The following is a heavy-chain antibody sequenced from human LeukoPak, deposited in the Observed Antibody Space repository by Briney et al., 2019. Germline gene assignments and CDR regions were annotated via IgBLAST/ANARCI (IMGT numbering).Heavy chain of an antibody. Sequence: PSETLSLTCAVYGGSFSGYYWSWIRQPPGKGLEWIGEINHSGSTNYNPSLKSRVTISVDTSKNQFSLKLSSVTAADTAVYYCARGYYYDSSGYPILGWFDPWGQGTLVTVSS. J-gene: IGHJ5*02. D-gene: IGHD3-22*01. V-gene: IGHV4-34*01. CDR1: GGSFSGYY. CDR3: ARGYYYDSSGYPILGWFDP. CDR2: INHSGST.